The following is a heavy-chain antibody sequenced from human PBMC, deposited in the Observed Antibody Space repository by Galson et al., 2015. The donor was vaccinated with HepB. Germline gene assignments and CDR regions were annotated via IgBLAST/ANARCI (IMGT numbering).Heavy chain of an antibody. Sequence: SLRLSCAASGFTFSSYGMHWVRQAPGKGLEWVAVISYDGSNKYYADSVKGRFTISRDNSKNTLYLQMNSLRAEDTAVYYCAKDDVPAAIYYYYYMDVWGKGTTVTVSS. D-gene: IGHD2-2*01. CDR3: AKDDVPAAIYYYYYMDV. CDR2: ISYDGSNK. CDR1: GFTFSSYG. J-gene: IGHJ6*03. V-gene: IGHV3-30*18.